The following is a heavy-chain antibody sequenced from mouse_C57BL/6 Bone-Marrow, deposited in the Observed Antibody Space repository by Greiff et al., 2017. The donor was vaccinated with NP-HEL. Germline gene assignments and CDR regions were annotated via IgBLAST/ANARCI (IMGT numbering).Heavy chain of an antibody. D-gene: IGHD2-4*01. CDR3: ARYDYDWYFDV. J-gene: IGHJ1*03. V-gene: IGHV1-4*01. Sequence: QVQLQQSGAELARPGASVKMSCKASGYTFTSYTMHWVTQRPGQGLEWIGYINPSSGYTKYNQKFKDKATLTADKSSSTAYMQLSSLTSEDSAVYYCARYDYDWYFDVWGTGTTGTVSS. CDR2: INPSSGYT. CDR1: GYTFTSYT.